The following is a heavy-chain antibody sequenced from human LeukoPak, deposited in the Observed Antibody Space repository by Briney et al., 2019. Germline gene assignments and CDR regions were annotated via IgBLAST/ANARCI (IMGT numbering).Heavy chain of an antibody. D-gene: IGHD3-22*01. Sequence: GGSLRLSCAASGFTFSSYEMNWVRQAPGKGLEWVSYISSSGSTIYYADSVKGRFTISRDSAKNSLYLQMNSLRAEDTAVYYCARVGSGYYYVDYWGQGTLVTVSS. CDR2: ISSSGSTI. J-gene: IGHJ4*02. CDR3: ARVGSGYYYVDY. V-gene: IGHV3-48*03. CDR1: GFTFSSYE.